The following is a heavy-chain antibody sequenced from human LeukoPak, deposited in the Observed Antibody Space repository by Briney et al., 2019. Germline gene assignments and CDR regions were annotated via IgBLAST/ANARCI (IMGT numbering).Heavy chain of an antibody. CDR1: GFTVSSNY. CDR2: IYSGGST. Sequence: GGSLRLSCAASGFTVSSNYMNWVRQAPGKGLEWVSVIYSGGSTYYADSVKGRFTISRDNSKDTLYLQMNSLRAEDTAVYYCAREAVTRNYFDYWGQGTLVTVSS. CDR3: AREAVTRNYFDY. J-gene: IGHJ4*02. V-gene: IGHV3-53*01. D-gene: IGHD4-17*01.